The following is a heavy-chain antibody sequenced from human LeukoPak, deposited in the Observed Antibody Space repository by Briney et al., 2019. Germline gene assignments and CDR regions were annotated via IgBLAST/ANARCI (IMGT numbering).Heavy chain of an antibody. J-gene: IGHJ5*02. Sequence: GGSLRLSCAASGFTFDDYAVHWVRQAPGKGLEWVSLISGDGGSTYYADSVKGRFTISRDNSKNSLYLQMNSLRTEDTALYYCAKDLLGYCSGGSCVSWFDPWGQGTLVTVSS. CDR1: GFTFDDYA. CDR2: ISGDGGST. V-gene: IGHV3-43*02. D-gene: IGHD2-15*01. CDR3: AKDLLGYCSGGSCVSWFDP.